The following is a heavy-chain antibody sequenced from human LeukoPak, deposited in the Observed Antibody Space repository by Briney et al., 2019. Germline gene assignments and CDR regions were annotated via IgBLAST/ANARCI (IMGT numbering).Heavy chain of an antibody. CDR2: ISNSGGST. V-gene: IGHV3-23*01. CDR3: AKDWDY. Sequence: PGGSLRLSCAASGFTFSSYAMSWVRQAPGKGLEWVSTISNSGGSTYYADSVKGRFTISRDNSKNLYLQMNSLRAEDTAVYYCAKDWDYWGQGTLVTVSS. CDR1: GFTFSSYA. J-gene: IGHJ4*02.